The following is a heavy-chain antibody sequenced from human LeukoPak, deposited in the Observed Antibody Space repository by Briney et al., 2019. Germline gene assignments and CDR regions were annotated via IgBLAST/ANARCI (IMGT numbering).Heavy chain of an antibody. J-gene: IGHJ4*02. V-gene: IGHV3-15*01. Sequence: GGSLRLSCAASGFTFSNAWMSWVRQAPGKGLEWVGRIKSNSDGGTTDYAAPVKGRFTISRDDSKNTLYPQMNSLKTEDTAVYYCTKAISIFDYWGRGNLVTVSS. CDR1: GFTFSNAW. CDR3: TKAISIFDY. CDR2: IKSNSDGGTT.